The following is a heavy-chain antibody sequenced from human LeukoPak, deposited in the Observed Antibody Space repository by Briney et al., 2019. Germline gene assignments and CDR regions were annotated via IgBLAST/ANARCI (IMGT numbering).Heavy chain of an antibody. V-gene: IGHV3-7*01. Sequence: GGSLRLSCAASGFTFSSYWMSWVRQAPGKGLEWVANIKQDGSEKYYVDSVKGRFTISRDNAKNSLYLQMNSLRAEDTAVYYCARGSGTYCGGDCYEDYWGQGTLVTVSS. CDR2: IKQDGSEK. CDR3: ARGSGTYCGGDCYEDY. CDR1: GFTFSSYW. D-gene: IGHD2-21*02. J-gene: IGHJ4*02.